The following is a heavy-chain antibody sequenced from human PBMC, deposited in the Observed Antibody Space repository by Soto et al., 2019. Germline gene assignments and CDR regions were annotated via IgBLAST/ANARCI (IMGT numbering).Heavy chain of an antibody. V-gene: IGHV2-5*02. D-gene: IGHD3-10*01. J-gene: IGHJ4*02. CDR3: AHRDRDSGGLFDY. CDR1: GFSRTTSGVG. CDR2: IYGGDDK. Sequence: QITLKESGPTLVKSTQALTLTCTFSGFSRTTSGVGVGWIRQAPGKAREWLTLIYGGDDKLSSPSLSSRLTIITDTSKTQVALTMANMYPVDTATYYCAHRDRDSGGLFDYWGQGTLVTVSP.